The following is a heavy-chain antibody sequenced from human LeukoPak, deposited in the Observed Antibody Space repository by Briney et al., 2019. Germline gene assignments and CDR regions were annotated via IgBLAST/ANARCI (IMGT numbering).Heavy chain of an antibody. Sequence: PSETLSLTCTVSGGSISSSSYYWGWIRQPPGKGLEWIGSIYYSGSTYYNPSLKSRVTISVDTSKNQFSLKLSSVTAADTAVYYCARYAGATSYYYYMDVWGKGTTVTIPS. CDR1: GGSISSSSYY. J-gene: IGHJ6*03. CDR2: IYYSGST. V-gene: IGHV4-39*07. D-gene: IGHD5-12*01. CDR3: ARYAGATSYYYYMDV.